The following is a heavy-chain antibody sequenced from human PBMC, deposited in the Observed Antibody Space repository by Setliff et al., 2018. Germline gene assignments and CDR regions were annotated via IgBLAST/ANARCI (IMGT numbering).Heavy chain of an antibody. CDR2: ISYDGSNQ. CDR1: GFTFGSHA. D-gene: IGHD6-13*01. V-gene: IGHV3-30*01. Sequence: GGSLRLSCAASGFTFGSHAMHWVRQAPGKGLEWVAVISYDGSNQYYADSVKGRFTVSRDNSKNTLSLQMYSLRPEDTAVYNCSKAKYSLSWYSATSLDYWGQGILVTVSS. J-gene: IGHJ4*02. CDR3: SKAKYSLSWYSATSLDY.